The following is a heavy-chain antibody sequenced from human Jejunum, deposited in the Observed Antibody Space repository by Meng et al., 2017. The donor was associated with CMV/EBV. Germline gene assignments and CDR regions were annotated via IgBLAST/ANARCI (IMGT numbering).Heavy chain of an antibody. D-gene: IGHD6-13*01. CDR2: AYYRSKWFY. CDR3: ARGLYDSSWSTFDY. CDR1: GDSVSSKSAA. Sequence: RQQAGPGLVTPSRALARICAISGDSVSSKSAAWNWIRQSPSRGLEWLGRAYYRSKWFYDYALSVKSRININPDTSKNRFSLQLNSVTPEDTAVYYCARGLYDSSWSTFDYWGQGTLVTVSS. J-gene: IGHJ4*02. V-gene: IGHV6-1*02.